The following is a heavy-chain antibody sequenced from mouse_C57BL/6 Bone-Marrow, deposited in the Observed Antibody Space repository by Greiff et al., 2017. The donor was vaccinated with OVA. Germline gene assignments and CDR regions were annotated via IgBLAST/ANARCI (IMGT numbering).Heavy chain of an antibody. CDR2: IYPRSGNT. CDR3: ARESDGYYYWYFDV. D-gene: IGHD2-3*01. J-gene: IGHJ1*03. V-gene: IGHV1-81*01. Sequence: VQLQQPGAELARPGASVKLSCKASGYTFTSYGISWVKQRTGQGLEWIGEIYPRSGNTYYNEKFKGKATLTADKSSSTAYMELRSLTSEDSAVYFCARESDGYYYWYFDVWGTGTTVTVSS. CDR1: GYTFTSYG.